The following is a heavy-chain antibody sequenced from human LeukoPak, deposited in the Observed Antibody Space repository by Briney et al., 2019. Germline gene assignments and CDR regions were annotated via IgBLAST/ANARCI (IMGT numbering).Heavy chain of an antibody. V-gene: IGHV4-39*07. CDR1: GGSISSSSYY. J-gene: IGHJ5*02. CDR2: IYYSGST. Sequence: SETLSLTCTVSGGSISSSSYYWGWIRQPPGKGLEWIGSIYYSGSTYYNPSLKSRVTISVDTSKNQFSPKLSSVTAADTAVYYCARDQRRGWFGELLPYNWFDPWGQGTLVTVSS. D-gene: IGHD3-10*01. CDR3: ARDQRRGWFGELLPYNWFDP.